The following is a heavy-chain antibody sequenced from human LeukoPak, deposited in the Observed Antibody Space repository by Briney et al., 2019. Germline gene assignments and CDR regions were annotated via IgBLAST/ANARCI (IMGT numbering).Heavy chain of an antibody. D-gene: IGHD3-10*01. V-gene: IGHV3-66*01. CDR2: IYSGGST. CDR1: GFTVSSNY. Sequence: GGSLRLSCAASGFTVSSNYMSWVRQAPGKGLEWVSVIYSGGSTYYPDSVKGRFTISRDNSKNTLYLQMNSLRAEDTAVYYCARDRGLWFGELSYGMDVWGQGTTVTVSS. J-gene: IGHJ6*02. CDR3: ARDRGLWFGELSYGMDV.